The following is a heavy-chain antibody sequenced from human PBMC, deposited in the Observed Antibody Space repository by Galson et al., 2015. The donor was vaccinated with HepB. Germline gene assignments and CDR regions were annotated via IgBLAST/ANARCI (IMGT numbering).Heavy chain of an antibody. V-gene: IGHV1-2*06. Sequence: KVSCKASGYTFTGYYMHWVRQAPGQGLEWMGRINPNSGGTNYAQKFQGRVTMTRDTSISTAYMELSRLRSDDTAVYYCARTAAGYNWFDPWGQGTLVTVSS. D-gene: IGHD6-13*01. CDR1: GYTFTGYY. J-gene: IGHJ5*02. CDR2: INPNSGGT. CDR3: ARTAAGYNWFDP.